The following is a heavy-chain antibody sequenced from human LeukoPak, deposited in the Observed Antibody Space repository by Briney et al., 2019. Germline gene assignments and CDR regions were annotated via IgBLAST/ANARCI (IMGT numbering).Heavy chain of an antibody. Sequence: GGSLRLSCAASGFPFSSYAMNWVRQAPGKGLEWVSVIAGSDGFTQYADSVKGRFTISRDNSKSTLCLQMNSLRAEDTAVYYCARGEEGGYNHDSSGYSPDDYWGQGTLVTVSS. D-gene: IGHD3-22*01. J-gene: IGHJ4*02. CDR2: IAGSDGFT. V-gene: IGHV3-23*01. CDR1: GFPFSSYA. CDR3: ARGEEGGYNHDSSGYSPDDY.